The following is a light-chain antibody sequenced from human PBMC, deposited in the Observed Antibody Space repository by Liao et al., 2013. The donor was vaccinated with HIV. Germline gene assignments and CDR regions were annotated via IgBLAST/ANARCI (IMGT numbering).Light chain of an antibody. CDR3: QAWDSSSLFV. J-gene: IGLJ1*01. Sequence: SYELTQPPSVSVSPGQTASITCSGDKLGDKYACWYQQKPGQSPVLVIYQDDKRPSGIPERFSGSNSGNTATLTISGTQAMDEADYYCQAWDSSSLFVFGTGTKVTRP. CDR2: QDD. V-gene: IGLV3-1*01. CDR1: KLGDKY.